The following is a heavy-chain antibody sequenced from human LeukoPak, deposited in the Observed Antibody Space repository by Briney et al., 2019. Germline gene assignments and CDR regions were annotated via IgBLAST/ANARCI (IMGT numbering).Heavy chain of an antibody. J-gene: IGHJ4*02. CDR2: IRSKANSYAT. Sequence: GGSLRLSCAASGLIFSGSAMHWVRQASGKGLEWVGRIRSKANSYATAYAASVKGRFTISRDDSKNTAYLQMNSLKTEDTAVYYCASPQRGSNNWNYFWGQGTLVTVSS. CDR1: GLIFSGSA. D-gene: IGHD1-7*01. CDR3: ASPQRGSNNWNYF. V-gene: IGHV3-73*01.